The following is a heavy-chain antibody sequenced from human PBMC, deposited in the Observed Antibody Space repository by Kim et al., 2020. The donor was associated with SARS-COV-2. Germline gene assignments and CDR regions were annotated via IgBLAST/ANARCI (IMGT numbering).Heavy chain of an antibody. J-gene: IGHJ4*02. CDR2: ISASGGWP. CDR3: TPNSYGDPSDY. D-gene: IGHD4-17*01. Sequence: GGSLRLSCAASGFAFSAYAMTWVRQVPGNGLEWVSGISASGGWPYYVDSLKGRFSISRDNSKNTVYMQRNSLRADDTAVYYCTPNSYGDPSDYWGQGTLVTVSS. V-gene: IGHV3-23*01. CDR1: GFAFSAYA.